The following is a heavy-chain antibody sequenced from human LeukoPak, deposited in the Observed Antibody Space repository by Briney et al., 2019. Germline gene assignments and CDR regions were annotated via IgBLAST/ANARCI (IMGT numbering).Heavy chain of an antibody. J-gene: IGHJ4*02. CDR2: IYYSGST. CDR1: GGSISSSSYY. D-gene: IGHD3-9*01. Sequence: PSETLSLTCTVSGGSISSSSYYWGWIRQPPGKGLEWIGSIYYSGSTYYNPSLKSRVTISVDTSKNQFSLKLSSVTAADTAVYYCARVPPDILTGYDDYWGQGTLVTVSS. V-gene: IGHV4-39*07. CDR3: ARVPPDILTGYDDY.